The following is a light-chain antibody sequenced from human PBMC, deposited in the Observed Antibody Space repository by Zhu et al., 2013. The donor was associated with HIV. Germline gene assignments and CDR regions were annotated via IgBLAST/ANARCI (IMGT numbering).Light chain of an antibody. J-gene: IGKJ4*01. CDR3: QQYNKWPPLT. CDR2: GAS. V-gene: IGKV3-15*01. Sequence: EIVMTQSPATLSVSPGERVTLSCRASQSVSINLAWYQQKPGQAPRLLIYGASTRATGFPARFSGSGSGTEFTLTISSLQSEDSAVYYCQQYNKWPPLTFGGGTKVEIK. CDR1: QSVSIN.